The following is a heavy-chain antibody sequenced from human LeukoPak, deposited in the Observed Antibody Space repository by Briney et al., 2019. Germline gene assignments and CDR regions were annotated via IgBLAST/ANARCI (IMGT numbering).Heavy chain of an antibody. CDR1: GYTVTSYA. Sequence: GASVKVSCKASGYTVTSYAMHWVRQAPGQRLEWMGWINTGNGNTKYSQKFQGRVTITRDTSASTAYMELSSLRSEDTAVYYCARANCGGDCYISNWGQRTLVTVSS. CDR2: INTGNGNT. D-gene: IGHD2-21*02. V-gene: IGHV1-3*04. J-gene: IGHJ4*02. CDR3: ARANCGGDCYISN.